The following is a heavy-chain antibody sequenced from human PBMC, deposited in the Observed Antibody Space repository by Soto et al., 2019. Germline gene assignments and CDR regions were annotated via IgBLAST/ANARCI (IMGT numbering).Heavy chain of an antibody. V-gene: IGHV3-23*01. CDR3: ARDIRYNWNDDTSPYYYYYYYGMDV. J-gene: IGHJ6*02. Sequence: PGGSLRLSCAVSGFSFGTYTVNWVRQAPGTGLEWVSGLSDSVGTTHYAYSVKGRFTISRDKSKNTLYLQMNSLRAEDTAVYYCARDIRYNWNDDTSPYYYYYYYGMDVWGQGTTVTVSS. D-gene: IGHD1-1*01. CDR2: LSDSVGTT. CDR1: GFSFGTYT.